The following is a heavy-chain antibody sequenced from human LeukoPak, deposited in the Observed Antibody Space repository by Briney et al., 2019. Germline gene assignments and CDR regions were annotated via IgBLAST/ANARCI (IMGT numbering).Heavy chain of an antibody. J-gene: IGHJ4*02. Sequence: GGSLRLSCAASGFTFDDYGMSWVRQAPGKGLEWVSGINWNGGSTGYADSVKGRFTISRDNAKNSLYLQMNSLRAEDTALYYCARAFPNWNYVSGFDYWGQGTLVTVSS. V-gene: IGHV3-20*04. CDR3: ARAFPNWNYVSGFDY. CDR2: INWNGGST. D-gene: IGHD1-7*01. CDR1: GFTFDDYG.